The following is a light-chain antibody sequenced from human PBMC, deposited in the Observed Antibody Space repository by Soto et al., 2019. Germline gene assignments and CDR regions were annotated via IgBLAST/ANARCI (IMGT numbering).Light chain of an antibody. V-gene: IGLV2-14*01. CDR1: MRDVGAYNL. CDR2: EVR. Sequence: QAVVTQPASVSGSPGQSITISCAGTMRDVGAYNLVSWYQQHPGRAPQLIIYEVRNRPSGISFRFSGSKSGNTVSLTISGLQAEDEADYYCSSYTSKSSLIFGGGTKLTVL. J-gene: IGLJ2*01. CDR3: SSYTSKSSLI.